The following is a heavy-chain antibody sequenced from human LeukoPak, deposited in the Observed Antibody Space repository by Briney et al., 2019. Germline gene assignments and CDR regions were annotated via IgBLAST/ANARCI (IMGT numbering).Heavy chain of an antibody. CDR2: INPTTGRT. CDR1: EYTSTSYY. Sequence: ASVKVSCKASEYTSTSYYIHWVRQAPGQGLEWMGVINPTTGRTTYAQKFQGRGTMTRDTSTRTVYMELSSLKSEDTAVYYCTRDADGGLVYDYWGQGTLVTVSS. CDR3: TRDADGGLVYDY. J-gene: IGHJ4*01. D-gene: IGHD3/OR15-3a*01. V-gene: IGHV1-46*01.